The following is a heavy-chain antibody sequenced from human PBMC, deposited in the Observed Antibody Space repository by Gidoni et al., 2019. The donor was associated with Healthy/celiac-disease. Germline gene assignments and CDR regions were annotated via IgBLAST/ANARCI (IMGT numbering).Heavy chain of an antibody. J-gene: IGHJ6*02. CDR2: ISAYNVNT. Sequence: QVQLVQSGAEVKKPRASISVSCKAAGYTFTSDGISWVRQAPGQGLQWMGWISAYNVNTNYAQKLQGRVTMTTDTFTSTAYMELRSLRSDDTAVYYCARDRFITMVRGVISHYYYYGMDVWGQGTTVTVSS. D-gene: IGHD3-10*01. CDR1: GYTFTSDG. CDR3: ARDRFITMVRGVISHYYYYGMDV. V-gene: IGHV1-18*01.